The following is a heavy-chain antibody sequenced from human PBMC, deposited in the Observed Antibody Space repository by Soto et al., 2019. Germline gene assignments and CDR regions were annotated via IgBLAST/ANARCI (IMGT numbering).Heavy chain of an antibody. J-gene: IGHJ4*02. D-gene: IGHD6-6*01. CDR3: ARGSSIAARPADY. V-gene: IGHV3-21*04. Sequence: PGGSLRLSCAASGLTFSSYGMHWVRQAPGKGLEWVSSISSSSSYIYYADSVKGRFTISRHNSKNTLYLQMSSLRAEDTAVYYCARGSSIAARPADYWGQGTLVTVSS. CDR2: ISSSSSYI. CDR1: GLTFSSYG.